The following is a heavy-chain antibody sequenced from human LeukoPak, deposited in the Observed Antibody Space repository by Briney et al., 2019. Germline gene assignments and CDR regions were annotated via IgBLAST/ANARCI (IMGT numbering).Heavy chain of an antibody. V-gene: IGHV3-74*01. CDR2: ITGDGSDI. D-gene: IGHD4-17*01. CDR3: ARDAYTTTSNWLDP. J-gene: IGHJ5*02. Sequence: GGSLRLSCEASGFTLNKYWMHWVRQAPGKGLVWVSRITGDGSDIAYADSVKGRFTVSRDDAKNTLFLQMASLRVEDTAIYYCARDAYTTTSNWLDPWGQGTLVTVSS. CDR1: GFTLNKYW.